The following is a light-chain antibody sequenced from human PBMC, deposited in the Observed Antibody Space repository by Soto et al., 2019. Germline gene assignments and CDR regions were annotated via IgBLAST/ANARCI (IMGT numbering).Light chain of an antibody. CDR1: QSVLYTSNNRNY. Sequence: DIVLTQSPDSLAVSLGERATINCKSNQSVLYTSNNRNYLAWYQQKSGQPPKLLVYWASARKSGVPDRFSGRGSGTDFTLTVSSLQPEDAAIYYCQQYHSTPWTFGQGTKVEIK. J-gene: IGKJ1*01. CDR3: QQYHSTPWT. CDR2: WAS. V-gene: IGKV4-1*01.